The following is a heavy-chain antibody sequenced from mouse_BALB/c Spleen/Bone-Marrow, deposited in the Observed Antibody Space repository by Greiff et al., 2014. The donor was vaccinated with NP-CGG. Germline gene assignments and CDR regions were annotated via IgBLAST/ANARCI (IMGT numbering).Heavy chain of an antibody. CDR2: IYPGDGDT. Sequence: QVQLKESGAELARPGASVKLSCKASGYTFTSYWVQWVKQRPGQGLEWIGAIYPGDGDTRYTQKFKGKATLTADKSSSTAYMQLSSLASEDSAVYYCARYYYGSSYEYFDVWGAGTTVTVSS. V-gene: IGHV1-87*01. D-gene: IGHD1-1*01. CDR1: GYTFTSYW. J-gene: IGHJ1*01. CDR3: ARYYYGSSYEYFDV.